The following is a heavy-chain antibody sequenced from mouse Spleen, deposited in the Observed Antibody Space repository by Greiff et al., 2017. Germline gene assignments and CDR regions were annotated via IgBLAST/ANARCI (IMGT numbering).Heavy chain of an antibody. V-gene: IGHV7-3*01. CDR3: ARFRDYVRSFDV. D-gene: IGHD1-1*01. CDR1: GFTFTDYY. Sequence: EVQVVESGGGLVQPGGSLSLSCAASGFTFTDYYMSWVRQPPGKALEWLGFIRNKANGYTTEYSASVKGRFTISRDNSQSILYLQMNALRAEDSATYYCARFRDYVRSFDVWGAGTTVTVSS. J-gene: IGHJ1*01. CDR2: IRNKANGYTT.